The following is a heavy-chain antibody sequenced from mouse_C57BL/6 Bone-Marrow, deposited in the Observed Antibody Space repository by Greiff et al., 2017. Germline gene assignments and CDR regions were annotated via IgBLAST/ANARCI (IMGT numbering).Heavy chain of an antibody. V-gene: IGHV1-7*01. CDR2: INPSSGYT. CDR3: ARGIYDGFLWFAY. J-gene: IGHJ3*01. Sequence: VQLQQSGAELAKPGASVKLSCKASGYTFTSYWMHWVNQRPGQGLEWIGYINPSSGYTKSNQKFKDKATLTADKSSSTAYMQLSSLTYEDSAVYYCARGIYDGFLWFAYWGQGTLVTVSA. D-gene: IGHD2-3*01. CDR1: GYTFTSYW.